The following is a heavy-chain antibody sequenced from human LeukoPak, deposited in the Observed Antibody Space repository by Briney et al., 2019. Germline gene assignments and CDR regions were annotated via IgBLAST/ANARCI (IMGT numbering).Heavy chain of an antibody. CDR1: GFTFSSYE. CDR2: ISSSGSTI. V-gene: IGHV3-48*03. D-gene: IGHD3-10*02. Sequence: PGGSLRLSCAASGFTFSSYEMNWVRQAPGKGLEWVSYISSSGSTIYYADSVKGRFTISRDNAKNSLYLQMNSLRAEDTAVYYCARCSEGKRRYYYYMDVWGKGTTVTVSS. J-gene: IGHJ6*03. CDR3: ARCSEGKRRYYYYMDV.